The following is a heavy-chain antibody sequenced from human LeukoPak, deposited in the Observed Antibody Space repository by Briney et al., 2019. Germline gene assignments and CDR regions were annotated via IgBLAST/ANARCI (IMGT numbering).Heavy chain of an antibody. J-gene: IGHJ1*01. D-gene: IGHD5-24*01. Sequence: PGGSLRLSCAASGFTFSDSWMNWVRQAPGKGPEWVANINQDRSETHYVESVKGRFTISRDNAKNPLYLQMNSLRVEDTALYYCATGHYRDPAGWGQGALVTVSA. CDR1: GFTFSDSW. V-gene: IGHV3-7*01. CDR3: ATGHYRDPAG. CDR2: INQDRSET.